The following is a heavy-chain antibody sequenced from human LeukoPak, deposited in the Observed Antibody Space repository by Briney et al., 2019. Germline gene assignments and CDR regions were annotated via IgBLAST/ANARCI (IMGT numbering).Heavy chain of an antibody. CDR3: ARDLISRYDFWSGYYTAGGYYYYYYMDV. CDR1: GYTFTSYG. CDR2: ISAYSGNT. J-gene: IGHJ6*03. Sequence: ASVKVSCKASGYTFTSYGISWVRQAPGQGLEWMGWISAYSGNTNYAQKLQGRVTMTTDTSTSTAYMELRSLRSDDTAVYYCARDLISRYDFWSGYYTAGGYYYYYYMDVWGKGTTVTVSS. D-gene: IGHD3-3*01. V-gene: IGHV1-18*01.